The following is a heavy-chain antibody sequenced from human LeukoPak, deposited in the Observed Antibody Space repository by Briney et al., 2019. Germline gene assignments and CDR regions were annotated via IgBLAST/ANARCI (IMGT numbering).Heavy chain of an antibody. CDR1: GYTFTGYY. V-gene: IGHV1-2*02. J-gene: IGHJ4*02. Sequence: ASVKVSCKASGYTFTGYYMHWVRQAPGQGLEWMGWINPDSGGTNYALKFQGRVTMTRDTSISTAYMELSRLRSDDTAVYYCARVPELLWFGEFPETFDYWGQGTLVTVSS. CDR3: ARVPELLWFGEFPETFDY. D-gene: IGHD3-10*01. CDR2: INPDSGGT.